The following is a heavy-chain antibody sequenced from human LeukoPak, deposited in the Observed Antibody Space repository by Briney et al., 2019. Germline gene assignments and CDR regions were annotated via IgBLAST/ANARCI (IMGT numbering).Heavy chain of an antibody. V-gene: IGHV3-9*01. CDR3: AKDMVGSGWYIDY. J-gene: IGHJ4*02. CDR1: GFIFDDYA. Sequence: PGGSLRLSCAASGFIFDDYAMHWVRQAPGKGLEWVSGISWNSGSIGYADSVKGRFTISRDNAKNSLYLQMNSLRAEDTALYYCAKDMVGSGWYIDYWGQGTLVTVSS. CDR2: ISWNSGSI. D-gene: IGHD6-19*01.